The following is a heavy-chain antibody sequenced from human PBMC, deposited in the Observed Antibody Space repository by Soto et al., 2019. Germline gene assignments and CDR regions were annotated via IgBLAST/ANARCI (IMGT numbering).Heavy chain of an antibody. V-gene: IGHV4-59*01. CDR3: ARGSMVATHWFDS. Sequence: QVQLQESGPGLVKPSETLSLTCTVSGGSLTYYYWSWIRQPPGKGLEWIGYIYYSGHTNHNPSLENRANISVDTSRNQFSLKLTSVTSADTAVYYCARGSMVATHWFDSWGQGTLVTVSS. J-gene: IGHJ5*01. CDR1: GGSLTYYY. CDR2: IYYSGHT. D-gene: IGHD2-8*01.